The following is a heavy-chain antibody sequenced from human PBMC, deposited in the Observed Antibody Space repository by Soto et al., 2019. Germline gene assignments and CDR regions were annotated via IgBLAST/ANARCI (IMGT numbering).Heavy chain of an antibody. CDR1: GGSISSGGYS. J-gene: IGHJ4*02. CDR2: IYHSGST. Sequence: QLQLQESGSGLVKPSQTLSLTCAVSGGSISSGGYSWSWIRQPPGKGLEWIGYIYHSGSTYYNPSLTRRATISVDRSKTQFSLKLSSVTAADTAVYYCASLSVAASAFDYWGQGTLVTVSS. CDR3: ASLSVAASAFDY. D-gene: IGHD6-25*01. V-gene: IGHV4-30-2*01.